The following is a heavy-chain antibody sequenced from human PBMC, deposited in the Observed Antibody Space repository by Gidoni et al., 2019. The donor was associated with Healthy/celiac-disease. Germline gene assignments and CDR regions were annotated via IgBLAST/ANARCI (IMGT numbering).Heavy chain of an antibody. CDR1: GGSISSGSYY. D-gene: IGHD2-21*01. V-gene: IGHV4-61*02. Sequence: QVQLQESGPGLVKPSQTLSLTCTVSGGSISSGSYYWRWIRQPAGKGLEWIGRIYTSGTTNYNPSLKSRVTMSLDTSKSQFSLKLSSVTAADTAVYYCARDAGDGYNFRCYLDLWGRGTLVTVSA. CDR2: IYTSGTT. CDR3: ARDAGDGYNFRCYLDL. J-gene: IGHJ2*01.